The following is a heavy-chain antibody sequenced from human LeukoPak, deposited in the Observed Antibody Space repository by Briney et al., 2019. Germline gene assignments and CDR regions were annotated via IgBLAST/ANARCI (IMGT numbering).Heavy chain of an antibody. CDR1: GDSISSGDYY. J-gene: IGHJ3*02. Sequence: PSQTLSLTCTVSGDSISSGDYYWSWIRQPPGKGLEWIGYIYYSGSTNYNPSLKSRVTISVDTSKNQFSLKLSSVTAADTAVYYCARGGRPTTVTNENAFDIWGQGTIVTVSS. V-gene: IGHV4-61*08. CDR2: IYYSGST. CDR3: ARGGRPTTVTNENAFDI. D-gene: IGHD4-17*01.